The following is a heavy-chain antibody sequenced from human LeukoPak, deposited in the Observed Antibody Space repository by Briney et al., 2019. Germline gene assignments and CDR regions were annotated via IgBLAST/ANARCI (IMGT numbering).Heavy chain of an antibody. CDR2: IRYDGSNK. Sequence: PGGSLRLSCAASGSTFSSYGMHWVRQAPGKGLEWVAFIRYDGSNKYYADSVKGRFTISRDNSKNTLYLQMNSLRAEDTAVYYCAKDYCSSTSCYFGVIDYWGQGTLVTVSS. V-gene: IGHV3-30*02. CDR3: AKDYCSSTSCYFGVIDY. D-gene: IGHD2-2*01. CDR1: GSTFSSYG. J-gene: IGHJ4*02.